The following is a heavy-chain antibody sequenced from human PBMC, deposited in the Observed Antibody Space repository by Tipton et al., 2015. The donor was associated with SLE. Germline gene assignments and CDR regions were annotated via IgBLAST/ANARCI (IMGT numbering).Heavy chain of an antibody. CDR3: AREVAAVYNWFDP. CDR1: GFTFSSYS. J-gene: IGHJ5*02. V-gene: IGHV3-21*03. CDR2: ISSSSSYI. D-gene: IGHD2-2*01. Sequence: SLRLSCAASGFTFSSYSMNWVRQAPGKGLEWVSSISSSSSYIYYADSVKGRFTISRDNAKNSLYLQMNSLRAEDTAVYYCAREVAAVYNWFDPWGQGTLFTVSS.